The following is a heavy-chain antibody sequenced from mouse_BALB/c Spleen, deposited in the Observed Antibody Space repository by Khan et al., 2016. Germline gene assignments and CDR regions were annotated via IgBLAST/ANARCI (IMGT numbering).Heavy chain of an antibody. CDR3: VSYLLNSFDY. CDR2: INYSGST. CDR1: GDSITSGY. V-gene: IGHV3-8*02. Sequence: EVQRGESGPSLVKPSQTLSLTCSVTGDSITSGYWNWIRKIPGKKLEYMGHINYSGSTHYNPSLKSRISTTRDTSKNQHYLQLNSVTSEDTATYYYVSYLLNSFDYWGQGTTLTVSS. J-gene: IGHJ2*01. D-gene: IGHD2-12*01.